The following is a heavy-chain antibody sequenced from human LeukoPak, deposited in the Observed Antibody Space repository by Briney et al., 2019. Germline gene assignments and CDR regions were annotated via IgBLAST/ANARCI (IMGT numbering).Heavy chain of an antibody. CDR3: ARDFENESYSYYYDSSGYDY. J-gene: IGHJ4*02. CDR2: IYYSGST. CDR1: GGSISSSSYY. D-gene: IGHD3-22*01. Sequence: SETLSLTCTVSGGSISSSSYYWGWIRQPPGKGLEWIGSIYYSGSTYYNPSLKSRVTISVDTSKNQFSLKLSSVTAADTAVYYCARDFENESYSYYYDSSGYDYWGQGTLVTVSS. V-gene: IGHV4-39*07.